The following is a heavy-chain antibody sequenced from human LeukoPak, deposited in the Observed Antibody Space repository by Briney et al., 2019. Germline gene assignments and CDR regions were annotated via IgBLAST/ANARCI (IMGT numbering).Heavy chain of an antibody. CDR2: IYNSGGT. Sequence: PSQTLSLTCAVSGGSISRNSYYWTWIRHHPGMGLEWIGYIYNSGGTYYNPSLKSRVTISLDRSRNQFSLDLTSVTAADTAVYYCVVDPRGDAFDFWGQGTMVTVSS. CDR1: GGSISRNSYY. J-gene: IGHJ3*01. CDR3: VVDPRGDAFDF. V-gene: IGHV4-31*11. D-gene: IGHD3-16*01.